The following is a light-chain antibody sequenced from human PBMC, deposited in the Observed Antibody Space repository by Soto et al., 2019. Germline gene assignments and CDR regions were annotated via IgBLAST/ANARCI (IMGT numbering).Light chain of an antibody. J-gene: IGKJ4*01. CDR1: QSVSSN. V-gene: IGKV3-15*01. Sequence: EIVMTQSPATLSVSPGERATLSCRASQSVSSNLAWYQQKPGQTPKLLIYVASTRATGIPARFSGSGSATQFTLTIRSLQSEDFAVYYCQQYNVWPLTFGGGTKVEFK. CDR2: VAS. CDR3: QQYNVWPLT.